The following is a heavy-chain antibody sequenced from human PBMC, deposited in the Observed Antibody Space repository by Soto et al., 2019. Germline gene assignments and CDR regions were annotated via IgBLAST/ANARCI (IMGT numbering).Heavy chain of an antibody. D-gene: IGHD3-10*01. CDR3: AKDFGNYYYYGMDV. CDR2: ISYDGSNK. Sequence: SLRLSCAASGFTFSSYGMHWVRQAPGKGLEWVAVISYDGSNKYYADSVKGRFTISRDNSKNTLYLQMNSLRAEDTAVYYCAKDFGNYYYYGMDVWGQGTTVTVS. J-gene: IGHJ6*02. V-gene: IGHV3-30*18. CDR1: GFTFSSYG.